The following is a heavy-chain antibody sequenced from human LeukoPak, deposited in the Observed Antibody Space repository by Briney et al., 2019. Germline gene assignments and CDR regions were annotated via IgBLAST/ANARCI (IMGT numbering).Heavy chain of an antibody. V-gene: IGHV1-2*06. CDR2: INPNSGAT. CDR1: GYTFTGYY. Sequence: EASVKVSCKASGYTFTGYYMHWVRQAPGQGLEWMGRINPNSGATDYAQRFQGRVTMIWDTSISTAYMELSRLKFDDTAVYYCARGGMGVWGQGTTVTASS. CDR3: ARGGMGV. J-gene: IGHJ6*02.